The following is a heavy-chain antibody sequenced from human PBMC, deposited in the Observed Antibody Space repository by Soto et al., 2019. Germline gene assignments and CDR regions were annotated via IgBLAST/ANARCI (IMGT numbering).Heavy chain of an antibody. CDR3: ARGIIAAAGIIDP. CDR2: IYYSGST. J-gene: IGHJ5*02. V-gene: IGHV4-61*01. D-gene: IGHD6-13*01. CDR1: GGSVSSGSYY. Sequence: SETLSLTCTVSGGSVSSGSYYWSWIRQPPGKGLEWIGYIYYSGSTNYNPSLKSRVTISVDTSKNQFSLKLSSVTAADTAVYYCARGIIAAAGIIDPWGQGTLVTVSS.